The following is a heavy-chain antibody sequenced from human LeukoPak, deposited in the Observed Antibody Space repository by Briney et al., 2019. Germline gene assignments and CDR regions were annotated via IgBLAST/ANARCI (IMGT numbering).Heavy chain of an antibody. CDR3: ARGSAVVTAAMNDY. Sequence: EASVKVSCKASGYTFTSYYMHWVRQAPGQGLEWMGIINPSSAITSYAQKFQGRVTMTRDTSTSTFYMELSSLRSEDTAVYYCARGSAVVTAAMNDYWGQGTLVTVSS. D-gene: IGHD2-21*02. CDR1: GYTFTSYY. CDR2: INPSSAIT. J-gene: IGHJ4*02. V-gene: IGHV1-46*01.